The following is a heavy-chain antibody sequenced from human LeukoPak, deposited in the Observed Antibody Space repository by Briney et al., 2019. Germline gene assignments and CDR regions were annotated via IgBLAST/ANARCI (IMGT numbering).Heavy chain of an antibody. J-gene: IGHJ4*02. CDR2: ISSSSYI. Sequence: GGSLRLSCAASGFTFSSYSMNWVRQAPGKGLEWVSSISSSSYIYYADSVKGRFTISRDNAKNSLYLQMNSLRAEDTAVYYCARGVIYYYDSSGYYYGDYWGQGTLVTVSS. D-gene: IGHD3-22*01. V-gene: IGHV3-21*01. CDR3: ARGVIYYYDSSGYYYGDY. CDR1: GFTFSSYS.